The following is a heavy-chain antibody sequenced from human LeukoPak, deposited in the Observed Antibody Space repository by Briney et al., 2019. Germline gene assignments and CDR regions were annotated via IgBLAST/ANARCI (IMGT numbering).Heavy chain of an antibody. J-gene: IGHJ4*02. CDR2: ICSGGNT. CDR1: GFTVSSIY. Sequence: GGSLRLSCAASGFTVSSIYMSWVRQGPGKGLEWVSVICSGGNTYYADSVRGRFTISRDNSKNTLSLQMNSLRAEDTAVYYCARDAGWGGATDYWGQGTLVTVSS. V-gene: IGHV3-53*01. D-gene: IGHD1-26*01. CDR3: ARDAGWGGATDY.